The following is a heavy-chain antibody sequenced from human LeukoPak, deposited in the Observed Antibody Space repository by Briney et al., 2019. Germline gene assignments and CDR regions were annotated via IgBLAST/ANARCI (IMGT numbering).Heavy chain of an antibody. CDR1: GGSISSSSYY. D-gene: IGHD3-9*01. V-gene: IGHV4-39*07. CDR2: IYYSGST. J-gene: IGHJ4*02. CDR3: ARTPLLRYFDWLRHFDY. Sequence: SETLSLTCTVSGGSISSSSYYWGWIRQPPGKGLEWIGSIYYSGSTYYNPSLKSRVTISVDTSKNQFSLKLSSVTAADTAVYYCARTPLLRYFDWLRHFDYWGQGTLVTVSS.